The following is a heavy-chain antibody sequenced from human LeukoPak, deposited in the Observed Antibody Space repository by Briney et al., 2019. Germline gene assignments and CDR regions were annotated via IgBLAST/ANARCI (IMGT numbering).Heavy chain of an antibody. D-gene: IGHD3-3*01. CDR2: INTYNGNT. CDR3: ARGAGRDFWSGYYSY. V-gene: IGHV1-18*01. J-gene: IGHJ4*02. CDR1: SYTFTSYA. Sequence: ASVKVSCKASSYTFTSYAITWVRQAPGQGLEWMGLINTYNGNTNYAQKFQGRVTMTTDTSTSTAYMELSSLGFDDTAVYYCARGAGRDFWSGYYSYWGQGTPVTVSS.